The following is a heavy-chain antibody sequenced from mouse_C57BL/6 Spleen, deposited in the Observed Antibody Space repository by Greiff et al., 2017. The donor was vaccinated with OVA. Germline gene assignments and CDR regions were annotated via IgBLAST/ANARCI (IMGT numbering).Heavy chain of an antibody. J-gene: IGHJ4*01. D-gene: IGHD3-2*02. CDR2: IWSGGST. Sequence: QVQLQQSGPGLVQPSQSLSITCTVSGFSLTSYGVHWVRQSPGKGLEWLGVIWSGGSTDYNAAFISRLSISKDNSKSQVFFKMNSLQADDTAIYYCARNGAAQGAMDDWGKGTSVTVSS. V-gene: IGHV2-2*01. CDR1: GFSLTSYG. CDR3: ARNGAAQGAMDD.